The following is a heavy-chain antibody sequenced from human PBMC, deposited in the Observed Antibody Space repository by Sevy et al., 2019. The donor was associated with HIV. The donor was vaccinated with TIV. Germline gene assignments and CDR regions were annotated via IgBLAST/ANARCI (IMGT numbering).Heavy chain of an antibody. Sequence: GGSLRLSCAASGFTFSSYAMSWVRQAPGKGLKWVSAISGSGGSTYYADSVKGRFTISRDNSKNTLYLQMNSLRAEDTAVYYCAKGYSGYDSDRWGAFDIWGQGTMVTVSS. CDR1: GFTFSSYA. D-gene: IGHD5-12*01. V-gene: IGHV3-23*01. CDR3: AKGYSGYDSDRWGAFDI. J-gene: IGHJ3*02. CDR2: ISGSGGST.